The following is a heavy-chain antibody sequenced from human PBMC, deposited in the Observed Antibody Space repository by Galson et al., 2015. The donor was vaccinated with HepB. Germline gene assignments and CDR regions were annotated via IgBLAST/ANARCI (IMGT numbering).Heavy chain of an antibody. V-gene: IGHV1-69*02. CDR2: ITPILGIT. CDR3: ASLDSSSPFDAFDI. D-gene: IGHD6-13*01. CDR1: GYTLTNYH. Sequence: SVKVSCKASGYTLTNYHFHWVRQAPGQGLEWMGRITPILGITNYAQKFQGRVTITADKSTSTTYMELSSLRSEDTAVYYCASLDSSSPFDAFDIWGQGTMVTVSS. J-gene: IGHJ3*02.